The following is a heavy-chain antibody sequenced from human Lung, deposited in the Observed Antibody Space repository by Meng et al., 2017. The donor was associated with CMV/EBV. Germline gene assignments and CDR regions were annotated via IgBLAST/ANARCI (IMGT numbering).Heavy chain of an antibody. V-gene: IGHV3-53*01. Sequence: GESXKISCAASGFTVSSNSMNWVRQAPGKGLEWVSLIYSGGGTYYADSVKGRFTISRDNFKNTLYLQMNSLRAEDTAVYYCARVLTAHHYYGMDVSGQGTTVTVSS. CDR1: GFTVSSNS. CDR3: ARVLTAHHYYGMDV. J-gene: IGHJ6*02. D-gene: IGHD5-18*01. CDR2: IYSGGGT.